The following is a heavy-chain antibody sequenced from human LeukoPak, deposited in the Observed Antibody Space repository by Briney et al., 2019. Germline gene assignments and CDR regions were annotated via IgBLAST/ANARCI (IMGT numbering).Heavy chain of an antibody. J-gene: IGHJ4*02. CDR1: GFTFSSYW. D-gene: IGHD6-19*01. V-gene: IGHV3-7*01. CDR2: IKQDGSEK. Sequence: GGSLRLSCAASGFTFSSYWMSWVRQAPGKGLEWVANIKQDGSEKYYVDSVKGRFTISRDNAKNSLYLQMNSLRAEDTAVYYCARDRDGTIAVAGTSGYWGQGTLVTVSS. CDR3: ARDRDGTIAVAGTSGY.